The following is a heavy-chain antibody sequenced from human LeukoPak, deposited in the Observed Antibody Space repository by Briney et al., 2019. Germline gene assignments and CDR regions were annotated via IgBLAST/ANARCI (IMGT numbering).Heavy chain of an antibody. Sequence: GGSLRLSCVASNFTFDDHAMHWVRQAPGKGLEWISGISWNSGNIDYADSVKGRFTISRDDAKNSLFLQMNSLRPEDTALYYCAKDKSSGWQYSFDCWGQGTQVSVSA. D-gene: IGHD6-19*01. CDR3: AKDKSSGWQYSFDC. CDR2: ISWNSGNI. CDR1: NFTFDDHA. V-gene: IGHV3-9*01. J-gene: IGHJ4*02.